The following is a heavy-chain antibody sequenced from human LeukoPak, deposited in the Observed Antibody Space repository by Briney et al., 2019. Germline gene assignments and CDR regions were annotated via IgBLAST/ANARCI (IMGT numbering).Heavy chain of an antibody. CDR2: IRYDGSNK. V-gene: IGHV3-30*02. D-gene: IGHD6-19*01. CDR3: ARRGISGWYVAY. Sequence: GGSLRLSCAASGFTFSSYGMHWVRQAPGKGLEWVAFIRYDGSNKYYADSVKGRFTISRDNSKNTLYLQMNSLRAEDTAVYYCARRGISGWYVAYWGQGTLVTVSS. CDR1: GFTFSSYG. J-gene: IGHJ4*02.